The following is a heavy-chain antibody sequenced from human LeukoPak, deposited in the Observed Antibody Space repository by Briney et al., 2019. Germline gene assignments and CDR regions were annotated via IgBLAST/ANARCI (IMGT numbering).Heavy chain of an antibody. J-gene: IGHJ4*02. CDR3: ARVTATTPFDC. Sequence: KPSETLSLTCSVSGGPISSSSYYWGWIRQPPGKGLERIGSFYYSGGTYYSPSLKSRVTISVDTSRSQFSLQLGSVTAADTAVYFCARVTATTPFDCWGQGTLVTVSS. V-gene: IGHV4-39*01. D-gene: IGHD1-20*01. CDR2: FYYSGGT. CDR1: GGPISSSSYY.